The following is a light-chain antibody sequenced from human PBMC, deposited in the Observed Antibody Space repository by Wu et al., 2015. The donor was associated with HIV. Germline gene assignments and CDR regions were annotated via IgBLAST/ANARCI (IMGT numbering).Light chain of an antibody. V-gene: IGKV1-12*01. CDR2: ATS. CDR1: QGITNW. J-gene: IGKJ2*01. CDR3: QQANSFPYT. Sequence: DIQMTQSPSSVSASVGDRVTITCRASQGITNWLAWYQQKPGKAPKLLIYATSTLQSGVPSRFSGSGSGIDFTLTINSLQPEDFATYYCQQANSFPYTFGQGTKLEIK.